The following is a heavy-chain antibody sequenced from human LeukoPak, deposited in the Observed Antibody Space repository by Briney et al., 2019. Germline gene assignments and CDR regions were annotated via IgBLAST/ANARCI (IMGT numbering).Heavy chain of an antibody. CDR2: ISSSSSTI. J-gene: IGHJ5*02. Sequence: GGSLRLSCAASGFTFSSCSMNWVRQAPGKGLEWVSYISSSSSTIYYADSVKGRFTISRDNAKNSLYLQMNSLRAEDTAVYYCARGRGIPAAIGPWGQGTLVTVSS. V-gene: IGHV3-48*01. CDR3: ARGRGIPAAIGP. D-gene: IGHD2-2*02. CDR1: GFTFSSCS.